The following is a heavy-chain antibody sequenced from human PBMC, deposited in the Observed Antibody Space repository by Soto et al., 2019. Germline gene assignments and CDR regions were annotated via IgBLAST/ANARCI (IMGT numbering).Heavy chain of an antibody. CDR2: MDYTGST. CDR1: GGSISSHD. CDR3: ARGVGGTNFDY. J-gene: IGHJ4*02. Sequence: SETLSLTCTVSGGSISSHDWSWIRQPPGKGLEWIGYMDYTGSTSHNPSLQSRVTMSVEASKNQFSLRLSSVTAADTAVYYCARGVGGTNFDYWGQGTLVTVSS. D-gene: IGHD1-26*01. V-gene: IGHV4-59*11.